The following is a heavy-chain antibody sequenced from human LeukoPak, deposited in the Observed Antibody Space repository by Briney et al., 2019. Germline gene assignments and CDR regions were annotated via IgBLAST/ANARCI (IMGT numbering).Heavy chain of an antibody. J-gene: IGHJ5*02. Sequence: SETLSLTCTVSGGSISSGDYYWSWIRQPPGRGLEWIEYIYYSGSTYYNPSLKSRVTISVDTSKNQFSLKLSSVTAADTAVYYCASMVTNWFDPWGQGTLVTVSS. V-gene: IGHV4-30-4*01. CDR1: GGSISSGDYY. CDR2: IYYSGST. D-gene: IGHD2-21*02. CDR3: ASMVTNWFDP.